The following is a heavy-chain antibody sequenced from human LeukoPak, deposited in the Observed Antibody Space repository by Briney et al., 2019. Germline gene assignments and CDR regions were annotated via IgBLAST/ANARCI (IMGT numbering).Heavy chain of an antibody. D-gene: IGHD3-3*01. Sequence: GGSLRLSCVASGFTFSSYWMHWVRQVPGKGLVWVSRINSDGSSTYYGDSVKGRFTISRDNAKNTLYLQMNSLRAEDTAVYYCARGPYKDFWSGYSDYWGQGTLVTVSS. CDR1: GFTFSSYW. CDR3: ARGPYKDFWSGYSDY. V-gene: IGHV3-74*01. CDR2: INSDGSST. J-gene: IGHJ4*02.